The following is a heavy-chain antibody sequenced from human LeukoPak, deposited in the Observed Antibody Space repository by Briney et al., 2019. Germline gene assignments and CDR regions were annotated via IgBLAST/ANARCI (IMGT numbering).Heavy chain of an antibody. CDR3: ARDFLDAFDI. Sequence: SETLSLTCTVSGGSISSYYWSWLRQPPGKGLEWIGEINHSGSTNYNPSLKSRVTISVDTSKNQFSLKLSSVTAADTAVYYCARDFLDAFDIWGQGTMVTVSS. CDR1: GGSISSYY. J-gene: IGHJ3*02. V-gene: IGHV4-34*01. CDR2: INHSGST.